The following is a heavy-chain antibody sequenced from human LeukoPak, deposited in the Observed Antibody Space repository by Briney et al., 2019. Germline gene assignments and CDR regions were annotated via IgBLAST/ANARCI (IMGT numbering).Heavy chain of an antibody. V-gene: IGHV1-8*01. CDR2: MNPNSGNT. CDR1: GYTFISYD. J-gene: IGHJ6*02. Sequence: ASVKVSCKASGYTFISYDINWVRQATGQGLEWMGWMNPNSGNTGYAQKFQGRVTMTRNTSISTAYMELSSLRSEDTAVYYCATLRDIVVVPAATPGDYYYYGMDVWGQGTTVTVSS. D-gene: IGHD2-2*01. CDR3: ATLRDIVVVPAATPGDYYYYGMDV.